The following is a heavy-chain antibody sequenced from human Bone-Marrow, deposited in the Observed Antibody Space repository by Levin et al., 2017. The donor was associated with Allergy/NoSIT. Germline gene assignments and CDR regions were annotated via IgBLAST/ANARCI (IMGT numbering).Heavy chain of an antibody. J-gene: IGHJ4*02. CDR1: GFTFSSYG. D-gene: IGHD2-15*01. CDR2: IWYDGSNK. CDR3: ARVGSYCSGGSCYSAGYFDY. Sequence: GESLKISCAASGFTFSSYGMHWVRQAPGKGLEWVAVIWYDGSNKYYADSVKGRFTISRDNSKNTLYLQMNSLRAEDTAVYYCARVGSYCSGGSCYSAGYFDYWGQGTLVTVSS. V-gene: IGHV3-33*01.